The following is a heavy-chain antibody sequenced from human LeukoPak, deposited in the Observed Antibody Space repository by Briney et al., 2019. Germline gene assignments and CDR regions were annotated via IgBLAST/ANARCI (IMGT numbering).Heavy chain of an antibody. Sequence: PGGSLRLSCAASGFTFSSYSMNWVRQAPGKGLEWVSLISWDGGSTYYADSVKGRFTISRDNSRNSLYLQMNSLRAEDTALYYCAKEATDSATIDYWGQGTLVTVSS. CDR1: GFTFSSYS. CDR3: AKEATDSATIDY. V-gene: IGHV3-43*01. D-gene: IGHD1-1*01. J-gene: IGHJ4*02. CDR2: ISWDGGST.